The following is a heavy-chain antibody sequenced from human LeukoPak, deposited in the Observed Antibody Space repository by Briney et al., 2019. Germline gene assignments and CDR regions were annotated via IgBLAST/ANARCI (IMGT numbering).Heavy chain of an antibody. J-gene: IGHJ6*03. Sequence: GGSLRLSCAASGFTFSSYSMNWVRQAPGKGLEWVSSISSSSSYIYYTDSVKGRFTISRDNSKNTLYLQMNSLRAEDTAVYYCAKEEARITMVRGLYYYYMDVWGKGTTVTISS. V-gene: IGHV3-21*04. CDR3: AKEEARITMVRGLYYYYMDV. CDR2: ISSSSSYI. CDR1: GFTFSSYS. D-gene: IGHD3-10*01.